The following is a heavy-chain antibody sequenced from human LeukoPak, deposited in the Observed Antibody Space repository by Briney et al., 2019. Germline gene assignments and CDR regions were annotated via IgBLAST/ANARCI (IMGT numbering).Heavy chain of an antibody. Sequence: SEPLSLTCTVSGGSISSYYWSWIRQPPGKGLEWIGYIYVSGSTDYNPSLKSRATISLYTSKNQFSLRLSSVTAADTAVYYCARDVEMATVGSYFYAMDVWGQGTTVTVSS. CDR3: ARDVEMATVGSYFYAMDV. J-gene: IGHJ6*02. V-gene: IGHV4-59*01. CDR2: IYVSGST. D-gene: IGHD5-24*01. CDR1: GGSISSYY.